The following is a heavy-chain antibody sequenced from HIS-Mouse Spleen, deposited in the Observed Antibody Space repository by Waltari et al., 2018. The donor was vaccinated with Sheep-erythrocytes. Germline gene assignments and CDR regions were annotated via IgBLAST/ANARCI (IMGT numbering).Heavy chain of an antibody. J-gene: IGHJ4*02. Sequence: EVQLVESGGGLVQPGRSLRLSCAASGFSFDDYAMHWVRQAPGKGLRVGQGMRWKRCNIGYAESVKGRFTIVRDNAKNSLYMQMNSLRAEDTALYYCAKDISRNIVVVPAAVGDYWGQGTLVTVSS. CDR1: GFSFDDYA. CDR3: AKDISRNIVVVPAAVGDY. V-gene: IGHV3-9*01. D-gene: IGHD2-2*01. CDR2: MRWKRCNI.